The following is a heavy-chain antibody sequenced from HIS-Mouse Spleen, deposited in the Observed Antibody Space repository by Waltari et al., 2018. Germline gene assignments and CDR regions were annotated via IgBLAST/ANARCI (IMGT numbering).Heavy chain of an antibody. CDR1: GGSISSSSYY. CDR2: INYSGRT. Sequence: QLQLQESGPGLVKPSETLSLTCTVSGGSISSSSYYWGWIRQPPGKGLEWIGRINYSGRTYSNPSLQSRVTISVDTSKNQFSLKLSSVTAADTAVYYCAREIPYSSSWYDWYFDLWGRGTLVTVSS. V-gene: IGHV4-39*07. CDR3: AREIPYSSSWYDWYFDL. J-gene: IGHJ2*01. D-gene: IGHD6-13*01.